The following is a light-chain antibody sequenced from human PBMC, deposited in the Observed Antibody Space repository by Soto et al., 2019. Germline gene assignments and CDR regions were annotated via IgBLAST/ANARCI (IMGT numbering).Light chain of an antibody. Sequence: DIQMTKSPSTLCASVGDSVTITCRASQSISNWLAWYQQKPGKAPKFLIYKASNLESGVPSRFSGSGSGTEFTLTISSLQPDDFATYYCQQYNSHSWTFGQGTKVEIK. CDR2: KAS. CDR1: QSISNW. V-gene: IGKV1-5*03. J-gene: IGKJ1*01. CDR3: QQYNSHSWT.